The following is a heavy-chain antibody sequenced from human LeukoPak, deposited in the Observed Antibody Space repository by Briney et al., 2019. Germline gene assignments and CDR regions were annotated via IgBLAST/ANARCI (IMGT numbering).Heavy chain of an antibody. Sequence: PGGSLRLSCAASGFTFGAFWMSWVRQGPGKALEWVASIEPHGYGQYYVDSVRGRFTLSRDNAKNSVYLQMNSLSGEDTAVYYCVTLLGGVTTFDYGGQGTQVTVSS. CDR3: VTLLGGVTTFDY. CDR2: IEPHGYGQ. J-gene: IGHJ4*02. D-gene: IGHD4-17*01. CDR1: GFTFGAFW. V-gene: IGHV3-7*01.